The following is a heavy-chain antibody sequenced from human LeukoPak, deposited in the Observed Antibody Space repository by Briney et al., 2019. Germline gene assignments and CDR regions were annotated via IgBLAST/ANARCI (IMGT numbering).Heavy chain of an antibody. J-gene: IGHJ3*02. CDR2: ISSSGST. V-gene: IGHV4-61*02. CDR3: ARGPYSYDSSGAFDI. CDR1: GDSISSGDYY. Sequence: SETLSLTCTVSGDSISSGDYYWSWIRQPGGKGLEWIGRISSSGSTNYNPSLKSRVTISVDTSKNQFSLKLSSVTAADTAVYFCARGPYSYDSSGAFDIWGQGTMVTVSS. D-gene: IGHD3-22*01.